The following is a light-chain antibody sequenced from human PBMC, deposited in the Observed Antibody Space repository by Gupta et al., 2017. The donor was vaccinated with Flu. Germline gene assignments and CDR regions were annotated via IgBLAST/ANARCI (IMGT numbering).Light chain of an antibody. CDR1: ARANYY. V-gene: IGLV3-25*01. CDR2: NNN. Sequence: GQSVTITCTVAARANYYFYWFYRKHGPPPTLLIFNNNERHSGIPERCSASTGATTVTTATLAVPGEEAADDYCHSADTNSTYYVFGGGTKLTVL. J-gene: IGLJ2*01. CDR3: HSADTNSTYYV.